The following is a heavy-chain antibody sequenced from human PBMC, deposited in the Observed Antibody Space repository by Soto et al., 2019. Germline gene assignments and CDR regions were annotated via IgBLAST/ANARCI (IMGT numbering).Heavy chain of an antibody. D-gene: IGHD3-16*01. CDR1: GYSFTNND. CDR3: ARMATFGSLNWFDP. Sequence: ASVKISCKASGYSFTNNDVSWVRQATGQGLEWMGWMNPGSGDTGYAQKFQGRVTMTRDISIATAYMELSSLRSDDTAIYYCARMATFGSLNWFDPWGQGTLVTVSS. V-gene: IGHV1-8*01. CDR2: MNPGSGDT. J-gene: IGHJ5*02.